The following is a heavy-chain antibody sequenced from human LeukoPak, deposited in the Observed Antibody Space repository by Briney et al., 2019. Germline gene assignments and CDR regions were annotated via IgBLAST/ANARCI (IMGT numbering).Heavy chain of an antibody. CDR3: ARSLGYCSSTSCSFDY. J-gene: IGHJ4*02. D-gene: IGHD2-2*01. CDR2: ISAYNGNT. Sequence: ASVKVSCKASGYTFTSYGISWVRQAPGQGLEWMGWISAYNGNTNYAQKLQGRVTMTTDTSTSTAYMELGSLRSDDTAVYYCARSLGYCSSTSCSFDYWGQGTLVTVSS. CDR1: GYTFTSYG. V-gene: IGHV1-18*01.